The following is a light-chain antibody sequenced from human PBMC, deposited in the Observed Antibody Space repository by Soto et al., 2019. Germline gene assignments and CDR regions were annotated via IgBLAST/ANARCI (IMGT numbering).Light chain of an antibody. CDR1: QAVNTR. V-gene: IGKV3-11*01. CDR2: LTS. Sequence: EIVLTQSPATLSSFPGDRVTLSCRASQAVNTRFAWYQHKPGQAPRLLIYLTSNRAAGIPARFSGSGSETDFTLTISDVEPEDFAVYYCHQRQSWPRTFGQGTRLEIK. CDR3: HQRQSWPRT. J-gene: IGKJ5*01.